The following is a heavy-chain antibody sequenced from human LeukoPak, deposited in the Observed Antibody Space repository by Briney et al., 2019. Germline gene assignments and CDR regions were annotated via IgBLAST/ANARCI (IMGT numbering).Heavy chain of an antibody. D-gene: IGHD3-16*02. CDR3: ARDLPVGGSYPTQGGY. Sequence: SETLSLTCTVSGGSISSSSYYWGWIRQPPGKGLEWIGSIYYSGSTYYNPSLKSRVTISVDTSKNQFSLKLSSVTAADTAVYYCARDLPVGGSYPTQGGYWGQGTLVTVSS. CDR1: GGSISSSSYY. V-gene: IGHV4-39*07. CDR2: IYYSGST. J-gene: IGHJ4*02.